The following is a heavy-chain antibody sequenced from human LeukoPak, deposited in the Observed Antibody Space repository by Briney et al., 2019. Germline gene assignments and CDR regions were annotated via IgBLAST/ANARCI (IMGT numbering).Heavy chain of an antibody. CDR2: IYYSGST. J-gene: IGHJ4*02. CDR1: GGSVSSGSYY. Sequence: SETLSLTCTVSGGSVSSGSYYWSWIRQPPGKGLEWIGYIYYSGSTKYNPSLKSRATISADTSKNQFSLKLTSVTAADTAVYYCAREAGSSGSFDYWGQGTLVTVSS. D-gene: IGHD6-19*01. CDR3: AREAGSSGSFDY. V-gene: IGHV4-61*01.